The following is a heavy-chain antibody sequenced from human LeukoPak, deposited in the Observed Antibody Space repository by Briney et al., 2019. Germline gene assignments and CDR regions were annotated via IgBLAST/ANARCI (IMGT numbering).Heavy chain of an antibody. J-gene: IGHJ4*02. CDR3: ARRVCSGGSCYVFDY. V-gene: IGHV3-7*03. D-gene: IGHD2-15*01. CDR1: GFTFRRSW. CDR2: IKQDGCEK. Sequence: GGSLRLSCAASGFTFRRSWMTWVRQAPGKGLEWVANIKQDGCEKYYVDSVKGRFTISRDNAKKSLLLQMNSLRAEDTALYHCARRVCSGGSCYVFDYWGQGTLVTVSS.